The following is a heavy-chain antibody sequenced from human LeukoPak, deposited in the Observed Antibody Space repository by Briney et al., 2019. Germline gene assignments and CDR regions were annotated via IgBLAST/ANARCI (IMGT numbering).Heavy chain of an antibody. CDR1: GYTFTGFY. V-gene: IGHV1-2*02. Sequence: WASVKVSCKASGYTFTGFYMHWVRQAPGQGPEWMGWINPNSGGTNHAKKFQGRVTMTRDTSISTAYMELSRLRSDDTAVYYCARDDAARRPYYYYYYMDVWGKGTTVTVSS. J-gene: IGHJ6*03. D-gene: IGHD6-6*01. CDR3: ARDDAARRPYYYYYYMDV. CDR2: INPNSGGT.